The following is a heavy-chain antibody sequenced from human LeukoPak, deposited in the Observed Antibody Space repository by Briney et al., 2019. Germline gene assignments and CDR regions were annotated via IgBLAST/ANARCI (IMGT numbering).Heavy chain of an antibody. D-gene: IGHD3-9*01. CDR2: IHHSGRT. V-gene: IGHV4-4*02. Sequence: SGTLSLTCNLSGVSISSADWWNWVRQPPGKGLAWIGEIHHSGRTTYNPCLKSRVTISVDTSKNQFSLKLSSVTAADTAVYYCARMYYDILTGYYEEYYMDVWGKGTTVTISS. J-gene: IGHJ6*03. CDR3: ARMYYDILTGYYEEYYMDV. CDR1: GVSISSADW.